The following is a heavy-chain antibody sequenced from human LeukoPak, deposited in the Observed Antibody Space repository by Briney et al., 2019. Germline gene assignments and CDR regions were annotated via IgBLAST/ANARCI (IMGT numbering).Heavy chain of an antibody. J-gene: IGHJ4*02. CDR2: ISGSGGST. D-gene: IGHD6-13*01. CDR1: GFTFSSYA. CDR3: AKDSSSLNGYYFGY. V-gene: IGHV3-23*01. Sequence: GGPLRLSCAASGFTFSSYAMSWVRQAPGKGLEWVSAISGSGGSTYYADSVKGRFTISRDNSKNTLYLQMNSLRAEDTAVYYCAKDSSSLNGYYFGYWGQGTLVTVSS.